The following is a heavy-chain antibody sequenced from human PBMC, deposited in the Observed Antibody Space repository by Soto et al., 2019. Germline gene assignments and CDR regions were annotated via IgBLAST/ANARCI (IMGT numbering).Heavy chain of an antibody. CDR2: IIPIFGTA. CDR3: ARSVGLVRGVKPYFDY. D-gene: IGHD3-10*01. J-gene: IGHJ4*02. CDR1: GGTFSSYA. V-gene: IGHV1-69*01. Sequence: QVQLVQSGAEVKKPGSSVKVSCKASGGTFSSYAISWVRQAPGQGLEWMGGIIPIFGTANYAQKFQGRVTITAYESTSTAYMELSSLRSEDTAVYYCARSVGLVRGVKPYFDYWGQGTLVTVSS.